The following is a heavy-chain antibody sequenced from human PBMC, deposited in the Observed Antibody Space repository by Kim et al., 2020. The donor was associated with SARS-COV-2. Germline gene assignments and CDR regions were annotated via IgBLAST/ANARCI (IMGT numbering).Heavy chain of an antibody. CDR2: NK. CDR3: ARDRREYFDY. V-gene: IGHV3-33*01. J-gene: IGHJ4*02. Sequence: NKYYADSVKGRFTISRDNSKNTLYLQMNSLRAEDTAVYYCARDRREYFDYWGQGTLVTVSS.